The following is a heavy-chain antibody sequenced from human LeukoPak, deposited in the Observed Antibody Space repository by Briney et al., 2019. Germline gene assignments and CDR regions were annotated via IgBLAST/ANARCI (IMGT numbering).Heavy chain of an antibody. D-gene: IGHD4-17*01. J-gene: IGHJ6*02. Sequence: SETLSLTCTVSGGFISSSTYYWGWIRQSPGKGLEWIGTIYYSGSTYYNPSLKSRVTISLDTSKNQFSLKLSSVTAADTAVYYCARGRYGDLHYYYYYGMDVWGQGTTVTVSS. CDR1: GGFISSSTYY. V-gene: IGHV4-39*07. CDR3: ARGRYGDLHYYYYYGMDV. CDR2: IYYSGST.